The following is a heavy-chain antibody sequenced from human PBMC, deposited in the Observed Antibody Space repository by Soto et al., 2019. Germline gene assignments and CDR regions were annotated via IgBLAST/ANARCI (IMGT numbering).Heavy chain of an antibody. CDR3: ARDASGTTSFLAS. CDR1: GFMFGTSG. V-gene: IGHV3-33*01. J-gene: IGHJ5*01. CDR2: IWLDGSER. D-gene: IGHD1-1*01. Sequence: VGSLRLSCEASGFMFGTSGMHWVRQAPGKGLEWVSGIWLDGSERYYSDSVKGRSTISRDNSKNTLFLQMNSLRVEDTAVYFCARDASGTTSFLASWGQGTLVTVSS.